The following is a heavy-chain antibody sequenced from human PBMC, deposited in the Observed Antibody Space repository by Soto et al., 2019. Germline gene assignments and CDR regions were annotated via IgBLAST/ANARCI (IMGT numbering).Heavy chain of an antibody. Sequence: QITLKESGPTLVKPTQTLTLTCTFSGFSLTTRGVGVGWIRQPPGKALEWLALIYWDDDEGYSPSLKSRLTIPKDPSQNPLVPTITHMEPVDTATYYCAHRPRGFSYHFDYWGQGTLVTVSS. CDR1: GFSLTTRGVG. V-gene: IGHV2-5*02. D-gene: IGHD5-18*01. CDR3: AHRPRGFSYHFDY. J-gene: IGHJ4*02. CDR2: IYWDDDE.